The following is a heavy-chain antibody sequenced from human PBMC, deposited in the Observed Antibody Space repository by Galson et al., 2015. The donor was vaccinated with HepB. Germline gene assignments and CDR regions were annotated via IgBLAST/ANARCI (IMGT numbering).Heavy chain of an antibody. Sequence: ETLSLTCAVSGGSFSTYYWNWVRQPPGKGLEWIGEIHHSGSTKYNPSLRGRVTMSIDTSKAQFSLNLTSVTAADTAVYYCARGHVPRYYGLDVWGQGTTVAVSS. V-gene: IGHV4-34*01. J-gene: IGHJ6*02. CDR3: ARGHVPRYYGLDV. D-gene: IGHD6-6*01. CDR2: IHHSGST. CDR1: GGSFSTYY.